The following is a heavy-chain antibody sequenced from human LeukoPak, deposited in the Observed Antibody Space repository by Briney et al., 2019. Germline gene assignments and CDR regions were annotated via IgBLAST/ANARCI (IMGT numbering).Heavy chain of an antibody. D-gene: IGHD2-2*01. CDR3: ARLDWATRRVFDI. V-gene: IGHV4-39*01. J-gene: IGHJ3*02. CDR1: GGSVSSSSYY. CDR2: IYYSGYT. Sequence: SETLSLTCTVSGGSVSSSSYYWGWIREPPAKGLEWIGSIYYSGYTYYNPSLKSRVAISVDTSKNQFSLKLTSVTTTDTAVYHCARLDWATRRVFDIWGQGTVVTVSS.